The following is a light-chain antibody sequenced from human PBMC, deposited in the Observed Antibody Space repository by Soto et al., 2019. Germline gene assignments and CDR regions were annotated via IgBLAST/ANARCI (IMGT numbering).Light chain of an antibody. V-gene: IGKV1-5*01. Sequence: DIQMTQSKSTLFASVGDRVTITCRASQSVRNWLAWYQQKPGRAPHLMIYDSSTLEPGVPSRFRGSGSGTEFSLTITGLQPDDFGTYYCQQYDGYSPQTFGQGTKVEIK. CDR3: QQYDGYSPQT. J-gene: IGKJ1*01. CDR1: QSVRNW. CDR2: DSS.